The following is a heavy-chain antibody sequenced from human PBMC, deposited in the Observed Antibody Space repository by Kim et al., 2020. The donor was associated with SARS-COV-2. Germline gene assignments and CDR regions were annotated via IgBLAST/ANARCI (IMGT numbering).Heavy chain of an antibody. CDR3: ASEKGGGYNGYGIFDY. CDR1: GFTFSSYD. V-gene: IGHV3-23*01. Sequence: GGSLRLSCAASGFTFSSYDMSWVRQAPGKGLEWVSVISGSGGTTYYADSVKGRFTISRDNSKHTLYLQMNSLRADDTAVYYCASEKGGGYNGYGIFDYWGPGTLHTLSS. D-gene: IGHD5-12*01. CDR2: ISGSGGTT. J-gene: IGHJ4*02.